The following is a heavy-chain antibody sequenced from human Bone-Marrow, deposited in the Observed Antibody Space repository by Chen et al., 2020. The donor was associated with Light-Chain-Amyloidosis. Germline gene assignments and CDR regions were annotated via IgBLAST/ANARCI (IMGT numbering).Heavy chain of an antibody. V-gene: IGHV3-53*01. CDR1: WFTVSSTY. Sequence: EVQLVESGGGLIQPGGSLRLSCAASWFTVSSTYMSWVRQAPGKGLEWVSVIYSGGSTYYADSVKGRFTISRDNAKNTLYLQMNSLRAEDTAVYYCARNGLGTYSGYPEDYWGQGTLVTVSS. J-gene: IGHJ4*02. CDR2: IYSGGST. D-gene: IGHD5-12*01. CDR3: ARNGLGTYSGYPEDY.